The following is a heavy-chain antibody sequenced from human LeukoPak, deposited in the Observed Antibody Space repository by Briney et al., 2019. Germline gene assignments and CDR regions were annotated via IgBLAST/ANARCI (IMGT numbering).Heavy chain of an antibody. V-gene: IGHV1-18*01. CDR1: GYTFTSYG. D-gene: IGHD3-10*01. CDR2: ISAYNGNT. CDR3: ATDRGVRGVNPGAGY. J-gene: IGHJ4*02. Sequence: GASVKVSCKASGYTFTSYGISWVRQAPGQGLEWMGWISAYNGNTNYAQKLQGRVTITADKSTSTAYMELSSLRSEDTAVYYCATDRGVRGVNPGAGYWGQGTLVTVSS.